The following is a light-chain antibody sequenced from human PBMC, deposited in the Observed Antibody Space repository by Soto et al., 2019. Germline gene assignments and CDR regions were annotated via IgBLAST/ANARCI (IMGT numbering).Light chain of an antibody. CDR1: QGIRHD. CDR3: QQYNSYPLT. V-gene: IGKV1-17*01. CDR2: TAS. J-gene: IGKJ5*01. Sequence: EIQMTQSPSSLSALVGDRVPITCRAIQGIRHDLSWYQQKPGKAPKRLIYTASSLQSGVPPRFSGSGSGTEFTLTISSLQSEDFATYYCQQYNSYPLTFGQGTKVEIK.